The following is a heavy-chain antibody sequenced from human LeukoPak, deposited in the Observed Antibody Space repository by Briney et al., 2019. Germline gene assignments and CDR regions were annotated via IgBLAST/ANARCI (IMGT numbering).Heavy chain of an antibody. CDR1: GGSISSSSYY. CDR3: ARLYVLRFLEWSPTSRTVGDAFDI. V-gene: IGHV4-39*01. D-gene: IGHD3-3*01. CDR2: IFYSGDT. J-gene: IGHJ3*02. Sequence: SETLSLTCTVSGGSISSSSYYWGWIRQPPGEGLEWIGSIFYSGDTYYNPSLKSRVTISVDTSKNQFSVKLSSVTAADTAVYYCARLYVLRFLEWSPTSRTVGDAFDIWGQGTMVAVSS.